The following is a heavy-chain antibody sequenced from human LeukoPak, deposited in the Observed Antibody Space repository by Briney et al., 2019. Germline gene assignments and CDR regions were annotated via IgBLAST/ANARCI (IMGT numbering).Heavy chain of an antibody. V-gene: IGHV3-21*01. J-gene: IGHJ4*02. CDR2: ISSNNSYI. Sequence: GGSLRLSCAASGFTFSSHSMNGVRPAPGKGLEWVSSISSNNSYIYYEDSVKGRFTISRDNAKNSLYLQMNSLRAEDTAVYYCARSVPGAGTLRYFDWLFAYWGQGTLVTVSS. CDR1: GFTFSSHS. D-gene: IGHD3-9*01. CDR3: ARSVPGAGTLRYFDWLFAY.